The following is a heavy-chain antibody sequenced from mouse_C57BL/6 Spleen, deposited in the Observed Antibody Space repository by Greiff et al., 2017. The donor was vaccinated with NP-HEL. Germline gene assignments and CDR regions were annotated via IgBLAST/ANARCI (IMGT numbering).Heavy chain of an antibody. CDR3: ARSYYGSSVYYFDY. V-gene: IGHV1-69*01. Sequence: VQLQQPGAELVMPGASVKLSCKASGYTFTSYWMHWVKQRPGQGLEWIGEIDPSDSYTNYNQKFKGKSTLTVDKSSSTAYMQLSSLTSEDSAVYYCARSYYGSSVYYFDYWGQGTTLTVSS. CDR2: IDPSDSYT. D-gene: IGHD1-1*01. CDR1: GYTFTSYW. J-gene: IGHJ2*01.